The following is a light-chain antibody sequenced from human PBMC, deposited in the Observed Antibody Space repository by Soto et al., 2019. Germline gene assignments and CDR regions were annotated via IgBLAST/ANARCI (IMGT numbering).Light chain of an antibody. CDR3: QQRSNWPPRIT. CDR2: DAS. Sequence: EIVLTQSPATLSLSPGERATLSCRASQSVSSYLAWYQQKPGQAPRLLIYDASNRATSIQARFSGSESGTDFTLTISSLEPEDFAVYYCQQRSNWPPRITFGQGTRLEIK. V-gene: IGKV3-11*01. J-gene: IGKJ5*01. CDR1: QSVSSY.